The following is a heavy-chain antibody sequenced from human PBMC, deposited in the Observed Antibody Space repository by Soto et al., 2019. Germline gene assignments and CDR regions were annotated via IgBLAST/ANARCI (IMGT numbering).Heavy chain of an antibody. D-gene: IGHD6-19*01. CDR2: ISDIGGTT. CDR3: AREYSIAWKTVDY. V-gene: IGHV3-23*01. CDR1: GFTFNSYA. Sequence: EVQLLESGGGLVQPGRSLRLSCAASGFTFNSYAVSWVRQAPGKGLEWVSAISDIGGTTYYADSVKGRFTISRDNSKNTLYLQMNSLRAEDTAVYYCAREYSIAWKTVDYWGQGTLVTVSS. J-gene: IGHJ4*02.